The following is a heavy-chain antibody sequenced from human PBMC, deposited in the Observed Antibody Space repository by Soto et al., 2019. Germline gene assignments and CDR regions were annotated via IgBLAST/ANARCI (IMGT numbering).Heavy chain of an antibody. CDR1: GFTFSSYA. Sequence: GGSLRLSCAASGFTFSSYAMHWVRQAPGKGLEWVAVISYDGSNKYYADSVKGRFTISRDNSKNTLYLQMNSLRAEDTAVYYCARGRYYGSGSYYNDDYYYGMDVWGQGTTVTVSS. D-gene: IGHD3-10*01. J-gene: IGHJ6*02. CDR2: ISYDGSNK. V-gene: IGHV3-30-3*01. CDR3: ARGRYYGSGSYYNDDYYYGMDV.